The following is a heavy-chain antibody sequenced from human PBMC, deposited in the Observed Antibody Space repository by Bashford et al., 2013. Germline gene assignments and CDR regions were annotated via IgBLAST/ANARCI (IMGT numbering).Heavy chain of an antibody. CDR1: DFALTNTQMG. D-gene: IGHD3-22*01. Sequence: SGPTLVKPTETLTLTCTVSDFALTNTQMGVSWIRQPPGKALEWLAHIFSNDEKSYKTSLKNRLTISKDTSKSQVVLTMTNMNPVDTATYYCARLAEYSDSSGYQSFWHFEIWGRGTLVTVSS. CDR3: ARLAEYSDSSGYQSFWHFEI. CDR2: IFSNDEK. V-gene: IGHV2-26*01. J-gene: IGHJ2*01.